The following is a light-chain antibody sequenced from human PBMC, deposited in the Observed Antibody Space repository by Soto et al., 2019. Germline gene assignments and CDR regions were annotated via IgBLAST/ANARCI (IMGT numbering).Light chain of an antibody. CDR3: AAWDGSLNGPV. Sequence: QSVLTQPPSASGTPGQTVTISCSGSSSNIGLNDVHWYRQLSGTAPQILIYDTNQQATGVPDRFSGSRSGTSASLAIHGLQSEDEADYHCAAWDGSLNGPVFGGGTKVTVL. J-gene: IGLJ2*01. V-gene: IGLV1-44*01. CDR1: SSNIGLND. CDR2: DTN.